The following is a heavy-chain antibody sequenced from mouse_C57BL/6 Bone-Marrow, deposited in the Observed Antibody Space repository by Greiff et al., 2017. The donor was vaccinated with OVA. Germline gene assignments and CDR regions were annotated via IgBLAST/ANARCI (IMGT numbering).Heavy chain of an antibody. V-gene: IGHV5-6*01. Sequence: EVQRVESGGDLVKPGGSLKLSCAASGFTFSSYGMSWVRQTPDKRLEWVATISSGGSYTYYPDSVKGRFTISRDNATNTLYLQMSSLKSEDTAMYYCAREGFIYYGNYDYAMDNWGQGTSVTVSS. J-gene: IGHJ4*01. CDR1: GFTFSSYG. D-gene: IGHD2-1*01. CDR3: AREGFIYYGNYDYAMDN. CDR2: ISSGGSYT.